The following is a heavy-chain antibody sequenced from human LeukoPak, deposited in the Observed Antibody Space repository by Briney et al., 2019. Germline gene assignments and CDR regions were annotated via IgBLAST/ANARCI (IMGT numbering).Heavy chain of an antibody. CDR3: ARGDRTATIFGGNYYMDV. V-gene: IGHV1-24*01. Sequence: GASVKVSCKVSGYTLTELSMHWVRQAPGKGLEWMGGFDPEDGETIYAQKFQGIVTMTEDTSTDTAYMELSSLRSEDTAVYYCARGDRTATIFGGNYYMDVWGKGTTVTVSS. D-gene: IGHD3-3*01. CDR2: FDPEDGET. CDR1: GYTLTELS. J-gene: IGHJ6*03.